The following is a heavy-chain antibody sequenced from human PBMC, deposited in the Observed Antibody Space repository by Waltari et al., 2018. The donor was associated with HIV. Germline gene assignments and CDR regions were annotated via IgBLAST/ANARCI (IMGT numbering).Heavy chain of an antibody. V-gene: IGHV3-7*01. CDR3: ARIGTFPHNYAIDF. Sequence: EVQLMESGGGWVQSGGSLRLSCADSGFTFTNYWLSWVRQTPGKGLEWVAYIKDDGSEKYYMGSVKGRFTISRDNAKNSMFLQMNSLRAEDTAVYYCARIGTFPHNYAIDFWGQGTTVTVSS. CDR2: IKDDGSEK. CDR1: GFTFTNYW. J-gene: IGHJ6*02. D-gene: IGHD1-26*01.